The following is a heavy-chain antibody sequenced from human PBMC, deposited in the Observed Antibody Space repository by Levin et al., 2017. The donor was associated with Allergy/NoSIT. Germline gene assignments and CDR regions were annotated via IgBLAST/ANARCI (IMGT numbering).Heavy chain of an antibody. J-gene: IGHJ6*02. V-gene: IGHV2-5*02. D-gene: IGHD6-6*01. CDR3: THINSSSFCFDV. Sequence: SGPTLVKPTQTLTLTCTFSGFSLSDGGVGVAWIRQPPGKALEWLTLIYWDDDKRYTPSLKSRLTITKDTPRDQVVLKMTNMDPVDTGTYYCTHINSSSFCFDVWGQGTTVTVSS. CDR2: IYWDDDK. CDR1: GFSLSDGGVG.